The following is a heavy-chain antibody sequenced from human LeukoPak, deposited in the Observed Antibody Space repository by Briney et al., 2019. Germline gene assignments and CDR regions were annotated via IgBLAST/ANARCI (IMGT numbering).Heavy chain of an antibody. CDR2: INGSGGST. J-gene: IGHJ4*02. V-gene: IGHV3-23*01. CDR1: GFTFSSYA. Sequence: GGSLTLSCAASGFTFSSYAMSWVRQAPGRGLEWVSAINGSGGSTYYADSVKRRFTISRDNSKHTLFLQMNSLRAEGTAVYYCAKEIAYTAIHVDYWGRGTLVTVSS. CDR3: AKEIAYTAIHVDY. D-gene: IGHD5-18*01.